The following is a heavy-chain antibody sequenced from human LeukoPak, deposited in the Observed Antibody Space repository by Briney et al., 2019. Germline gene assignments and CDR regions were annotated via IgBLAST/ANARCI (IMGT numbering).Heavy chain of an antibody. Sequence: GGSLRLSCSASGFTFSSYAMHWVRQAPGKGLEYVSAISSNGGSTHYADFVKGRFTISRDNSKKTLYLQMSSLRAEDTAIYYCVKGGAYTTSSNFDYWGQGTLVTVSS. CDR3: VKGGAYTTSSNFDY. D-gene: IGHD6-6*01. CDR1: GFTFSSYA. V-gene: IGHV3-64D*06. CDR2: ISSNGGST. J-gene: IGHJ4*02.